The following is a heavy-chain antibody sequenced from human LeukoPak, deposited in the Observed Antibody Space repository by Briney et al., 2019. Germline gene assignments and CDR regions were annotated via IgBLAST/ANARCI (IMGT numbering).Heavy chain of an antibody. V-gene: IGHV1-8*02. CDR2: MNPNSGNT. D-gene: IGHD3-10*01. CDR1: GYTFTSYG. Sequence: ASVKVSCKASGYTFTSYGISWVRQATGQGLEWMGWMNPNSGNTGYAQKFQGRVTMTRNTSMSTAYMELSSLRSEDTAVYYCARGQWFGELFYGMDVWGQGTTVTVSS. CDR3: ARGQWFGELFYGMDV. J-gene: IGHJ6*02.